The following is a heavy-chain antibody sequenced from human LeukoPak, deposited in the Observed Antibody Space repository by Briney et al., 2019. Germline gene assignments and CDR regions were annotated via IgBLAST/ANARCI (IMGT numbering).Heavy chain of an antibody. J-gene: IGHJ4*02. CDR2: IYYSGST. V-gene: IGHV4-39*02. Sequence: SETLSLTCTVSGGSISSSSYYWGWIRQPPGKGLEWIGSIYYSGSTYYNPSLKSRATISVDTSKNHFSLKLSSVTAADTAVYYCAGPGAGDLDYWGQGTLVTVSS. CDR1: GGSISSSSYY. CDR3: AGPGAGDLDY. D-gene: IGHD3-10*01.